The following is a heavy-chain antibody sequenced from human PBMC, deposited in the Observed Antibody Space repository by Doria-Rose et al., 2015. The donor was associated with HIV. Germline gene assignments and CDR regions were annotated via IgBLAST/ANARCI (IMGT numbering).Heavy chain of an antibody. V-gene: IGHV4-4*09. Sequence: PPGKGLEWIGYIYSSGSTHYNSSLKSRVTISIDTSKNQSPLKLSSVTAADTAVYYCARFRPSRGIYYSLDVWGKGPRSPSP. D-gene: IGHD3-10*01. CDR3: ARFRPSRGIYYSLDV. CDR2: IYSSGST. J-gene: IGHJ6*03.